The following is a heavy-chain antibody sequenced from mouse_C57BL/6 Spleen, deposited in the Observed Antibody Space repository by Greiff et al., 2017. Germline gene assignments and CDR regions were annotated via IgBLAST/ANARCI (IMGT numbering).Heavy chain of an antibody. J-gene: IGHJ1*03. CDR2: IDPSDSEP. CDR3: ARIGYFDV. CDR1: GYTFTSYW. V-gene: IGHV1-52*01. Sequence: VQLQQPGAELVRPGSSVKLSCKASGYTFTSYWMHWVKQRPIQGLEWIGNIDPSDSEPHYNQKFKDKATLTVDKSSSTAYMQLSSLTSEDSAVYSCARIGYFDVWGTGATVTVSS.